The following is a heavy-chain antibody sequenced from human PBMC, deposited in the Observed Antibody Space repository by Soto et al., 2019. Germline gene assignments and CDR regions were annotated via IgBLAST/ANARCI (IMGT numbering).Heavy chain of an antibody. CDR1: DFTFSAYW. D-gene: IGHD7-27*01. J-gene: IGHJ3*02. CDR3: GTDRWGGAFDM. CDR2: IKQDGSVT. Sequence: EVQVVESGGGLVQPGGSLRLSCETSDFTFSAYWMAWVRQTPGKGLEFVGNIKQDGSVTNYVDSVKGRFSISRDNAKNSLYLQMSSLRDEDMAVYYCGTDRWGGAFDMWGQGTTVTVSS. V-gene: IGHV3-7*01.